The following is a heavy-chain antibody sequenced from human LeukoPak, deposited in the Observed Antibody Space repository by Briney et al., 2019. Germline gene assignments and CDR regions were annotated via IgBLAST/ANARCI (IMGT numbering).Heavy chain of an antibody. J-gene: IGHJ4*02. CDR2: ISSSSSTI. Sequence: GGSLRLSCAASGFTFSSYSMNWVRQAPGKGLEWVSYISSSSSTIYYADSVKGRFTISRDNAKNSLYLQMNSLRAEDTAVYYCARDTGCPGGTCYSFYDYWGQGTLVTVSS. D-gene: IGHD2-15*01. CDR3: ARDTGCPGGTCYSFYDY. CDR1: GFTFSSYS. V-gene: IGHV3-48*01.